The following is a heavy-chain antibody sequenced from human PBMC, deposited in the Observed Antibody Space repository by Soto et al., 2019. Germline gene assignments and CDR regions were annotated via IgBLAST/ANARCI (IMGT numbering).Heavy chain of an antibody. D-gene: IGHD2-2*01. CDR1: GFIFSSYG. CDR2: MSFDGSIK. J-gene: IGHJ4*02. V-gene: IGHV3-30*03. Sequence: GGSLRLSCAASGFIFSSYGMNWVRQAPGKGLEWVAVMSFDGSIKYYADSVKGRFTISRDSSKNTLYLQMNSLRAEDTAVYFCARDESGQERYCSSSSCHYPYYFDSWGQGTLVTVSS. CDR3: ARDESGQERYCSSSSCHYPYYFDS.